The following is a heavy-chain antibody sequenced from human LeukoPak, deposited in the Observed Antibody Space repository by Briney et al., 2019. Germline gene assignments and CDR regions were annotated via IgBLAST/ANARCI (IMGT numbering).Heavy chain of an antibody. CDR2: IYHSGST. CDR1: GYSISSGYY. V-gene: IGHV4-38-2*02. Sequence: SETLSLTCTVSGYSISSGYYWGWIRQPPGKGLEWIGSIYHSGSTYYNPSLKSRVTMSLDTSNNQFSLKLSSVTAADTAVYYCARDSSSGWAQNFDYWGQGILVTVAS. CDR3: ARDSSSGWAQNFDY. J-gene: IGHJ4*02. D-gene: IGHD6-19*01.